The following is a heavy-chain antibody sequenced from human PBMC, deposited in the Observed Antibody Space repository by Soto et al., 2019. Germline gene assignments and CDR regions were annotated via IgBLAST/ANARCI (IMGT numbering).Heavy chain of an antibody. J-gene: IGHJ4*02. CDR1: GFTFSSYA. Sequence: EVQLLESGGGLVQPGGSLRLSCAASGFTFSSYAMSWVRQAPGQGLEWVSAISGSGGSTYYADSVKGRFTISRDNSKNTLYRQMNSLRAEDTAVYYCAKDLGGYGDPAPPDYWGQGTLVTVSS. D-gene: IGHD4-17*01. CDR3: AKDLGGYGDPAPPDY. CDR2: ISGSGGST. V-gene: IGHV3-23*01.